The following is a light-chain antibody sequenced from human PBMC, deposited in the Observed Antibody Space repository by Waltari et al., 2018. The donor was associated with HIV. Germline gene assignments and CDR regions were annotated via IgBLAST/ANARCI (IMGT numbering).Light chain of an antibody. Sequence: QSALTQPASASGSPGQSITIPCTGPSSDVGGSTYVSWYQQHPGKAPKLMIYEVSKRPSGVSNRFSGSKSGNTASLTISGLQAEDEADYYCSSYTSSSVVFGGGTKLTVL. J-gene: IGLJ2*01. CDR3: SSYTSSSVV. V-gene: IGLV2-14*01. CDR2: EVS. CDR1: SSDVGGSTY.